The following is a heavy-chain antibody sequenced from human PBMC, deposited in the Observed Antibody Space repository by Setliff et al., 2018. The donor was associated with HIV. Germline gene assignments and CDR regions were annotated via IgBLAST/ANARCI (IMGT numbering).Heavy chain of an antibody. Sequence: ASVKVSCKSSGYTFTSYAMHWVRQAPGQRLEWMGWINAGNGNTKYSQKFQGRVTIIRDTSASTAYMELSGLRSEDTAVYYCARDLRGDRSGWFFDYWGQGTLVTVSS. J-gene: IGHJ4*02. CDR1: GYTFTSYA. CDR3: ARDLRGDRSGWFFDY. CDR2: INAGNGNT. V-gene: IGHV1-3*01. D-gene: IGHD6-19*01.